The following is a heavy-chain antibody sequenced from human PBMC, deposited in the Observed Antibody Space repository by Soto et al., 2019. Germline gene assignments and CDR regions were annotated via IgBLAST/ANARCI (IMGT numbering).Heavy chain of an antibody. V-gene: IGHV4-30-4*01. Sequence: SEILSLTCTVSGGSISSGDYYWSWIRQPPGKGLEWIGYIYYSGSTYYNPSLKSRVTISVDTSKNQFSLKLSPVTAADTAVYYCARGSRGYSYGASPPGSWGQGTLVTVSS. J-gene: IGHJ5*02. D-gene: IGHD5-18*01. CDR2: IYYSGST. CDR3: ARGSRGYSYGASPPGS. CDR1: GGSISSGDYY.